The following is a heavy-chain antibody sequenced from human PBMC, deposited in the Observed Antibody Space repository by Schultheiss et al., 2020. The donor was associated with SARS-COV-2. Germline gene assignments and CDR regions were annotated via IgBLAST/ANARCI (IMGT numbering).Heavy chain of an antibody. Sequence: ASVKVSCKASGYTFTGYYMHWVRQAPGQGLEWVGWINPNSGGTNYAQKFQERVTITRDTSASTAYMELSSLRSEDTAVYYCARGLGTIFGVVITIGLYGMDVWGQGTTVTVSS. V-gene: IGHV1-2*02. D-gene: IGHD3-3*01. J-gene: IGHJ6*02. CDR1: GYTFTGYY. CDR3: ARGLGTIFGVVITIGLYGMDV. CDR2: INPNSGGT.